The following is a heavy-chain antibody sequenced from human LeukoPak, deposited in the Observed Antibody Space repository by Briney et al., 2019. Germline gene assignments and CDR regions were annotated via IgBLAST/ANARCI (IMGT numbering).Heavy chain of an antibody. Sequence: SETLSLTCTVSGGSISSYYWSWLRQPPGKGLEWIGYIYYSGNTNYNPSLKGRVTISVDTSKNRFSLRLSSVPAADTAVYYCAASNTAMVTYYFDYWGQGTLVTVSS. CDR3: AASNTAMVTYYFDY. D-gene: IGHD5-18*01. J-gene: IGHJ4*02. CDR1: GGSISSYY. V-gene: IGHV4-59*01. CDR2: IYYSGNT.